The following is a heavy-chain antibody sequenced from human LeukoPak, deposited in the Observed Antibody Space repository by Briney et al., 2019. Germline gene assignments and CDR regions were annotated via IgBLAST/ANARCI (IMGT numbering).Heavy chain of an antibody. J-gene: IGHJ4*02. CDR2: IYYGGST. CDR1: AGSVSSSGYY. Sequence: PSETLSLTCSVFAGSVSSSGYYWGWIRQPPGEGLECIGTIYYGGSTSYNPSLKSRVSISVDTSKNQFSLKLSSVTAADTAVYYCTRDTRDGSGSYLWWGQGTLVTVSS. D-gene: IGHD3-10*01. CDR3: TRDTRDGSGSYLW. V-gene: IGHV4-39*07.